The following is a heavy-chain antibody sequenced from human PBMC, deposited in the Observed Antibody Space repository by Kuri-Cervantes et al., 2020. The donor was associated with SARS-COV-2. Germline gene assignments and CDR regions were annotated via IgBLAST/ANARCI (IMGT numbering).Heavy chain of an antibody. J-gene: IGHJ3*02. CDR2: ITWDGGST. D-gene: IGHD4-11*01. V-gene: IGHV3-43D*03. CDR1: GFTLDDYG. Sequence: GESLKISCAASGFTLDDYGMYWVRQAPGMGLEWVSCITWDGGSTFYADSVKGRFTVSRDDSKSTLYLQMNSLRTEDTALYYCAKPFHDYSDYGGAFDIWGQGTVVTVSS. CDR3: AKPFHDYSDYGGAFDI.